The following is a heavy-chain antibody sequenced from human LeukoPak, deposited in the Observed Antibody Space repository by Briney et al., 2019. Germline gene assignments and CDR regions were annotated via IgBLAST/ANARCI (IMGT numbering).Heavy chain of an antibody. V-gene: IGHV1-69*06. CDR1: GGTFSSYA. CDR2: IIPIFGTA. J-gene: IGHJ4*02. D-gene: IGHD3-22*01. Sequence: SVKVSCKASGGTFSSYAISWVRQAPGQGLEWMGGIIPIFGTANYAQKFQGRVTITADKSTSTAYMELSSLRSEDTAVYYCARVIGGYYDSSGLGFDYWGQGTLVTVSS. CDR3: ARVIGGYYDSSGLGFDY.